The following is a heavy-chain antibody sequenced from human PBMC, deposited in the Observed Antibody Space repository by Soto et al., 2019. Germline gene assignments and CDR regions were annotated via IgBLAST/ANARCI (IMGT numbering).Heavy chain of an antibody. D-gene: IGHD6-6*01. CDR3: ARFEYSSPSALGYYYGMDV. V-gene: IGHV3-74*01. CDR2: INSDGSST. CDR1: GLTFRSYW. Sequence: PGGSLRLSCAASGLTFRSYWMHWVRQAPGKGLVWVSRINSDGSSTSYADSVKGRFTISRDNAKNTLYLQMNSLRAEDTAVYYCARFEYSSPSALGYYYGMDVWGQGTTVTVSS. J-gene: IGHJ6*02.